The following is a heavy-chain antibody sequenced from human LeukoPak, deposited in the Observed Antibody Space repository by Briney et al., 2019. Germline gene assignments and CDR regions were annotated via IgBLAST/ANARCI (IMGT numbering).Heavy chain of an antibody. CDR2: MNPNSGNT. CDR1: GYTYTSYD. Sequence: ASVKVSCKASGYTYTSYDINWVRQATGQGLEWMGWMNPNSGNTGYAQKFQGRVTMTRNTSISTAYMELSSLRSEDTAVYYCARSSSRNLWAFDIWGQGTMVTVSS. V-gene: IGHV1-8*01. CDR3: ARSSSRNLWAFDI. D-gene: IGHD6-13*01. J-gene: IGHJ3*02.